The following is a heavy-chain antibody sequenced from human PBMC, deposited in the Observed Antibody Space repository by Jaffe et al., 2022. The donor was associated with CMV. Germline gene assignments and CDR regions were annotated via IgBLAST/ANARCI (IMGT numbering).Heavy chain of an antibody. CDR1: GFTFSSYW. CDR2: IKQDGSEK. Sequence: EVQLVESGGGLVQPGGSLRLSCAASGFTFSSYWMSWVRQAPGKGLEWVANIKQDGSEKYYVDSVKGRFTISRDNAKNSLYLQMNSLRAEDTAVYYCARGQDYYDSSGYYWGQGTLVTVSS. V-gene: IGHV3-7*03. J-gene: IGHJ4*02. D-gene: IGHD3-22*01. CDR3: ARGQDYYDSSGYY.